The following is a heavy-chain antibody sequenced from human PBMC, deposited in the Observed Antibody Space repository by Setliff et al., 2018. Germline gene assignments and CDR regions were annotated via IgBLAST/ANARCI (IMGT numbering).Heavy chain of an antibody. CDR1: GGSISSGSYY. CDR3: ARGRMRGSCSGPSCTYDPFDI. D-gene: IGHD2-2*01. V-gene: IGHV4-61*02. Sequence: SETLSLTCTVSGGSISSGSYYWSWIRQPAGKGLEWIGRISTSESSNYNPSLNSRVTISLDTSKNQFSLKLSSVTAADAAVYYCARGRMRGSCSGPSCTYDPFDIWGQGTPVTVSS. CDR2: ISTSESS. J-gene: IGHJ3*02.